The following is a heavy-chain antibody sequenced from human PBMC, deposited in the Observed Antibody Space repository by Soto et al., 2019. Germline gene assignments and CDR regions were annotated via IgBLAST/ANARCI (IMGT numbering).Heavy chain of an antibody. V-gene: IGHV4-61*01. CDR1: GASVTSDSYH. D-gene: IGHD6-19*01. CDR2: QTGST. Sequence: QVHLQESGPGLIKPSETLSLTCSVSGASVTSDSYHWTWIRQPPGKGLEWIGQTGSTNYNPSLKSRITISVHTSKNQFSLNLDSVTAANTAIYYCAIYKAGAGGNGFWGQGTLVIVSS. CDR3: AIYKAGAGGNGF. J-gene: IGHJ4*02.